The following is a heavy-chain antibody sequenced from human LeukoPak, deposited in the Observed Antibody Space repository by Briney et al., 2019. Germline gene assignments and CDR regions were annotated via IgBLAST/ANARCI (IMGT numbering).Heavy chain of an antibody. CDR3: ARAVGGYYLVEVEYYFDY. J-gene: IGHJ4*02. V-gene: IGHV1-2*02. Sequence: ASVKVSCKASGYIFTGYYMHWVRQAPGQGLEWMGWINPNSGDTNYAQKFQGRVTMTRDTSISTAYMELSRLRSDDTAVYYCARAVGGYYLVEVEYYFDYWGQGTLVTVSS. D-gene: IGHD3-22*01. CDR2: INPNSGDT. CDR1: GYIFTGYY.